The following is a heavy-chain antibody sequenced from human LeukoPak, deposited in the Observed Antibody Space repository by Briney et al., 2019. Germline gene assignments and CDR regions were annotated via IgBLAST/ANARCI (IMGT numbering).Heavy chain of an antibody. V-gene: IGHV1-69*13. CDR2: IIPIFGTA. CDR3: ASRFGETPSQNYYYYYGMDV. CDR1: GGTFSSYA. Sequence: GASVKVSCKASGGTFSSYAISWVRQAPGQGLEWMGGIIPIFGTANYAQKFQGRVTITADESTSTAYMELSSLRSEDTAVYYCASRFGETPSQNYYYYYGMDVWGQGTTVTVSS. J-gene: IGHJ6*02. D-gene: IGHD3-10*01.